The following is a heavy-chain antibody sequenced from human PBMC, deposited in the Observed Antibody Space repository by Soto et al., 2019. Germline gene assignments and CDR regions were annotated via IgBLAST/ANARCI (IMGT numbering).Heavy chain of an antibody. CDR2: IYPGDSDT. CDR3: AREVVGYDAHYYYGMDV. V-gene: IGHV5-51*01. J-gene: IGHJ6*02. D-gene: IGHD5-12*01. CDR1: GYSFTSYW. Sequence: GESLKISCKVSGYSFTSYWIAWLRQMPGKGLEWMGIIYPGDSDTRYSPSFQGQVTISADKSISTAYLQWSSLKASDTAIYYCAREVVGYDAHYYYGMDVWGQGTTVTVSS.